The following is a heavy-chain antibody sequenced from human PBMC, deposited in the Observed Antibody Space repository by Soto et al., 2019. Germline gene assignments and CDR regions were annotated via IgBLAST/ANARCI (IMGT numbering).Heavy chain of an antibody. V-gene: IGHV3-33*01. D-gene: IGHD6-13*01. Sequence: GGSLRLSCAASGFTFSSYGMHWVRQAPGKGLEWVAVIWYDGSNKYYADSVKGRFTISRDNSKNTLYLQMNSLRAEDTAVYYCASSAAGKSLVDYWGQGTLVTVSS. CDR1: GFTFSSYG. CDR3: ASSAAGKSLVDY. CDR2: IWYDGSNK. J-gene: IGHJ4*02.